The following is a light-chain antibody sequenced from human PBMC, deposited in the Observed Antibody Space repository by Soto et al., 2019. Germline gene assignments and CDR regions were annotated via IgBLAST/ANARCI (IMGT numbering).Light chain of an antibody. V-gene: IGLV2-8*01. CDR1: SSDVGAYDY. J-gene: IGLJ1*01. Sequence: QSALTQPPSASWSPGQSVTISCTVTSSDVGAYDYVSWYQQHPGKAPKLMIYKINKRPSGVPDRFSGSKSGNTASLTVSGLQAEDEADYYCSSFAGSNNFPYVFGTGTKVTVL. CDR2: KIN. CDR3: SSFAGSNNFPYV.